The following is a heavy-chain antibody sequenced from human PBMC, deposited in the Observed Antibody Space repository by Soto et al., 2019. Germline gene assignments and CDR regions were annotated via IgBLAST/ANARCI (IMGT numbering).Heavy chain of an antibody. CDR2: MTSDTKTI. Sequence: EVQLVESGGGLVQPGGSLRLSCAASGFRFSIYSVNWIRQAPGKGLEWSAYMTSDTKTIKYADSVKGRFTISRDNDNNLVYLQMNSLRDEDTAVYYCARSVEGHFDYWGQGTVVTVSA. V-gene: IGHV3-48*02. J-gene: IGHJ4*02. CDR3: ARSVEGHFDY. CDR1: GFRFSIYS. D-gene: IGHD6-19*01.